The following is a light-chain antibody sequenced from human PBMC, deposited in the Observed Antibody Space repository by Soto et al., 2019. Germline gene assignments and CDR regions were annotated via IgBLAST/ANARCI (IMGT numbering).Light chain of an antibody. CDR3: QQDYNSPWT. CDR1: HFISSNY. J-gene: IGKJ1*01. Sequence: EIVMTQSPATLSLSPGDRATLSCRASHFISSNYLSWYQQKPGQAPRXXIYGASTRETGIPERFSGSGAETDCTRTISSLQVEDVAVYCCQQDYNSPWTFGHGTQVDIK. CDR2: GAS. V-gene: IGKV3D-7*01.